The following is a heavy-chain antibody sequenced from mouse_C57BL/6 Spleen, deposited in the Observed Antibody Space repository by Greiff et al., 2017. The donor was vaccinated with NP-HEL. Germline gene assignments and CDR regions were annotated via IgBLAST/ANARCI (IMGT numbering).Heavy chain of an antibody. D-gene: IGHD1-1*01. CDR2: IWTGGGT. CDR3: ARNHYCSSYGFDY. Sequence: QVQLQQSGPGLVAPSQSLSITCTVSGFSLTSYAISWVRQPPGKGLEWLGVIWTGGGTNYNSALKSRLSISKDNSKSQVFLKMNSLQTDDTARYYCARNHYCSSYGFDYWGQGTTLTVSS. V-gene: IGHV2-9-1*01. J-gene: IGHJ2*01. CDR1: GFSLTSYA.